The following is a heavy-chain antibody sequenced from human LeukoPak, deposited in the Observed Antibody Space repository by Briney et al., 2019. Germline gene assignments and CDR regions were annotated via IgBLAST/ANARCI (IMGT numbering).Heavy chain of an antibody. Sequence: PGGSLRLSCAASGFTFSSYAMHWVRQAPGKGLEWVAVISYDGSNKYYADSVKGRFTISRDNSKNTLYLQMNSLRAEDTAVYYCARTTGTTLTDYYYYGMDVWGQGTTVTVSS. J-gene: IGHJ6*02. CDR1: GFTFSSYA. D-gene: IGHD1-1*01. V-gene: IGHV3-30-3*01. CDR3: ARTTGTTLTDYYYYGMDV. CDR2: ISYDGSNK.